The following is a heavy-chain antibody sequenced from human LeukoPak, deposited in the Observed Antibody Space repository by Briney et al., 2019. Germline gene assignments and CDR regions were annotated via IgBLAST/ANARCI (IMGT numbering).Heavy chain of an antibody. CDR2: ISPSGGST. V-gene: IGHV3-23*01. CDR3: AKDYDFWSGYSTPFDY. J-gene: IGHJ4*02. CDR1: GFAFSNYA. Sequence: GGSLRLSCAASGFAFSNYAMNWVRQAPGKGLECVSSISPSGGSTYYADSVEGRFTISRDNSKNTLYLQLNSLRAEDTAVYFCAKDYDFWSGYSTPFDYWGQGTLVTVSS. D-gene: IGHD3-3*01.